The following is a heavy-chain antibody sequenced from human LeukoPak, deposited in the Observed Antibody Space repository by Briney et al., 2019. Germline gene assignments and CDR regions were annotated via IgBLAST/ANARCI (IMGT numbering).Heavy chain of an antibody. CDR2: INPNSGGT. J-gene: IGHJ3*02. CDR3: ARGPRVRGSPVSAFDI. V-gene: IGHV1-2*02. D-gene: IGHD3-10*01. CDR1: GYTFTGYY. Sequence: ASVKVSCKASGYTFTGYYMHWVRQAPGQGLEWMGWINPNSGGTNYAQKFQGRVTMTRDTSISTAYMELSRLRSDDTAVYYCARGPRVRGSPVSAFDIWGQGTMVTVSS.